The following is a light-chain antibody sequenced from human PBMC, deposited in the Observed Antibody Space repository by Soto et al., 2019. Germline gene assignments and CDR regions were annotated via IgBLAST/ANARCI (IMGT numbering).Light chain of an antibody. CDR2: DVS. Sequence: QSVLTQPRSVSGSPGQSISISCTGTSGNVGGYDYVSWYQQHPGKAPKLMIYDVSKRPSGVPDRFSGSKSGNTASLTISGLQAEDEADYYCCSYAGSYIYVFGTGTKLTVL. J-gene: IGLJ1*01. CDR1: SGNVGGYDY. V-gene: IGLV2-11*01. CDR3: CSYAGSYIYV.